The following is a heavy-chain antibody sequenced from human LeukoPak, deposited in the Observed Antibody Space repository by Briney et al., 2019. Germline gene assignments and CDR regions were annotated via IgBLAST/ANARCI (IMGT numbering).Heavy chain of an antibody. CDR2: INSDGSST. J-gene: IGHJ4*02. CDR3: ARSSGVSSRGFDC. D-gene: IGHD6-13*01. V-gene: IGHV3-74*01. CDR1: GFTFSSYW. Sequence: GGSLRLSCTASGFTFSSYWMHWVRQAPGKGLVWVSRINSDGSSTNYADSVKGRFTISRENAKNSLYLQMNSLRAGDTAVYYCARSSGVSSRGFDCWGQGTLVTVSS.